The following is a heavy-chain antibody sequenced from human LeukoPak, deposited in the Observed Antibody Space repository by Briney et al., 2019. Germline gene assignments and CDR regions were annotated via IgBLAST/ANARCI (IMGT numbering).Heavy chain of an antibody. J-gene: IGHJ3*02. D-gene: IGHD3-22*01. CDR1: GGSFSGYY. V-gene: IGHV4-34*01. Sequence: PSETLSLTCAVYGGSFSGYYWSWIRQPPGKGLEWIGQINHSGSTNYNPSLKSRITISVDTSKNQFSLKLSSVTAADTAVYYCVRGPGVSGYYSFYKSADASDIWGQGTMVTVSS. CDR3: VRGPGVSGYYSFYKSADASDI. CDR2: INHSGST.